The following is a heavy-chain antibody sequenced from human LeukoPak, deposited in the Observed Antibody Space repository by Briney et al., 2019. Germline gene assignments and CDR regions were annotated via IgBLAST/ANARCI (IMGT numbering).Heavy chain of an antibody. V-gene: IGHV4-4*07. D-gene: IGHD6-19*01. J-gene: IGHJ4*02. CDR1: GFTFSSYA. Sequence: GSLRLSCAASGFTFSSYAISWIRQPAGKGLEWIGRIYTSGSTNYNPSLKSRVTMSVVTSKNQFSLKLSSVTAADTAVYYCARGAIDSSGLIFVDYWGQGTLVTVSS. CDR3: ARGAIDSSGLIFVDY. CDR2: IYTSGST.